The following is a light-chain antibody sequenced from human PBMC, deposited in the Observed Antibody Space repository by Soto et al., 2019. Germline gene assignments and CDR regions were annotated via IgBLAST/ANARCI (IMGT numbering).Light chain of an antibody. Sequence: DIQMTQSPTSLSASVGDRVTITCRASQGIRNYVAWYQQKPGKAPKLLLYAASTLQSGVPSRFSGSGYGTDFSLTIISLQPEDVATYSCQRYSSVPVFGPGTKVEIK. CDR2: AAS. CDR1: QGIRNY. V-gene: IGKV1-27*01. CDR3: QRYSSVPV. J-gene: IGKJ3*01.